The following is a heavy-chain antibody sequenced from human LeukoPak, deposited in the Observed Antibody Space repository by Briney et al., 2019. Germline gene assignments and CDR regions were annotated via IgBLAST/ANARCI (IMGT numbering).Heavy chain of an antibody. CDR2: IISGGTIT. CDR1: GFSFSTYE. V-gene: IGHV3-48*03. J-gene: IGHJ4*02. D-gene: IGHD6-19*01. CDR3: SLLAVASPQDY. Sequence: PGRSLRLSCAASGFSFSTYEMHWVRQAPGKGLEWVSDIISGGTITYYADSVRGRFTTSRDNAKNLLYLQMHSLRAEDTAIYYCSLLAVASPQDYWGQGTLVTVSS.